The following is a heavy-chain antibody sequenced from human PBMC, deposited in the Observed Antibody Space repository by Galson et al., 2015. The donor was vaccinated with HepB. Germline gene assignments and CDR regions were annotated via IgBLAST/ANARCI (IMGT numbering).Heavy chain of an antibody. CDR1: GFTFSSYW. CDR3: ARALGGYSAEYFQH. V-gene: IGHV3-74*01. Sequence: SLRLSCAASGFTFSSYWLHWVRQAPGEGLVWVSRINSDGSSTYYADSVNGRFTISRDNAKNTLYLQMNSLRAEDTAVYYCARALGGYSAEYFQHWGQGTLVTVSS. D-gene: IGHD3-16*01. CDR2: INSDGSST. J-gene: IGHJ1*01.